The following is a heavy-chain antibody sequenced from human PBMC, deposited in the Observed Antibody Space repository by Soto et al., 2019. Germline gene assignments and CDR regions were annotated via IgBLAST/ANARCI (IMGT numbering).Heavy chain of an antibody. J-gene: IGHJ4*02. CDR1: GGSISGYY. V-gene: IGHV4-39*01. Sequence: LSLTCTVSGGSISGYYWTWIRQPPGKGLEWVGSLFYGGTTDYNPSLKSRLTMSLDTSKNHFSLKLRSVTAADTAVYYCARHRGPAPVYWGQGTLVTVSS. CDR3: ARHRGPAPVY. D-gene: IGHD3-10*01. CDR2: LFYGGTT.